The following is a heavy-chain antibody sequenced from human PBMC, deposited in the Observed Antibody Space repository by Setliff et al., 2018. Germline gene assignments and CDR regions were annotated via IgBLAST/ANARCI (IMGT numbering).Heavy chain of an antibody. CDR3: ARARSFNWIDIDY. J-gene: IGHJ4*02. Sequence: SVKVSCKASGGTFSSYAISWVRQAPGQGLEWMGRIIPIFGTANYAQKFQGRATITADNSTSTAYMELSSLRSEDTAVYYCARARSFNWIDIDYWGQGTLVTVSS. V-gene: IGHV1-69*06. CDR2: IIPIFGTA. D-gene: IGHD1-20*01. CDR1: GGTFSSYA.